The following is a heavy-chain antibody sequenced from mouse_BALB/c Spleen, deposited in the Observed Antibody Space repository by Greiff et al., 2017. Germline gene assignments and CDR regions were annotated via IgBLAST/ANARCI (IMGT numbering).Heavy chain of an antibody. CDR2: ISSGGSYT. CDR1: GFTFSSYT. D-gene: IGHD1-1*02. CDR3: TRDSGGDY. J-gene: IGHJ2*01. V-gene: IGHV5-6-4*01. Sequence: EVKLMESGGGLVKPGGSLKLSCAASGFTFSSYTMSWVRQTPEKRLEWVATISSGGSYTYYPDSVKGRFTISRDNAKNTLYLQMSSLKSEDTAMYYCTRDSGGDYWGQGTTLTVSS.